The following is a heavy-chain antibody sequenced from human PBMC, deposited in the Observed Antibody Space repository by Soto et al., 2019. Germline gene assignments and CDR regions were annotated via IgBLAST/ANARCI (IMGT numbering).Heavy chain of an antibody. Sequence: QVQLVESGGGVVQPGRSLRLSCAASGFTFSSYAMHWVRQAPGKGLEWVAVISYDGSNKYYADSVKGRFTISRDNSKNTRYLQMNSLRAEDTAVYYWARQGMVITHTLGAFDIWGQGTMVTVSS. CDR2: ISYDGSNK. J-gene: IGHJ3*02. CDR3: ARQGMVITHTLGAFDI. V-gene: IGHV3-30-3*01. D-gene: IGHD3-22*01. CDR1: GFTFSSYA.